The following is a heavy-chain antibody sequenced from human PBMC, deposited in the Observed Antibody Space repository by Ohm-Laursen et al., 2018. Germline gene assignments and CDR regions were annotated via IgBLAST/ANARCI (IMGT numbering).Heavy chain of an antibody. CDR3: ASYYGGYDP. CDR1: GFTVNNTY. J-gene: IGHJ5*02. Sequence: SLRLSCTASGFTVNNTYMTWVRQAPGKGLEWVSEIDRGGNGYYAESVKGRFTISRDNSKNTLYLQMNNLRVEDSAVYYCASYYGGYDPWGQGTLVTVSS. D-gene: IGHD4-23*01. CDR2: IDRGGNG. V-gene: IGHV3-53*01.